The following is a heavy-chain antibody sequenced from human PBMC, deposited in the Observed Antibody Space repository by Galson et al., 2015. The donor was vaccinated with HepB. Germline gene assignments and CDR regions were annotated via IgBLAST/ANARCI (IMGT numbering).Heavy chain of an antibody. J-gene: IGHJ3*02. CDR2: ISYDGSNK. CDR3: ARGYCGGDCYSSIFDAFDI. Sequence: SLRLSCAASGFTFSSYGMHWVRQAPGKGLEWVAVISYDGSNKYYADSVKGRFTISRDNSKNTLYLQMNSLRAEDTAVYYCARGYCGGDCYSSIFDAFDIWGQGTMVTVSS. CDR1: GFTFSSYG. D-gene: IGHD2-21*01. V-gene: IGHV3-30*03.